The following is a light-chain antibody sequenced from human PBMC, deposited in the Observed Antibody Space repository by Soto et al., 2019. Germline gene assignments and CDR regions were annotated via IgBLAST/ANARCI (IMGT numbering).Light chain of an antibody. Sequence: QSALTQPASVSGSPGQSITISCTGTSSDVGGYNYVSWYQQHPGKAPRLMIYEVSNRPSGVSNRFSGSKSGNTASLTISGLQGEDEADYYCCSFTSSSASYVFGTGTKLTVL. J-gene: IGLJ1*01. V-gene: IGLV2-14*01. CDR3: CSFTSSSASYV. CDR2: EVS. CDR1: SSDVGGYNY.